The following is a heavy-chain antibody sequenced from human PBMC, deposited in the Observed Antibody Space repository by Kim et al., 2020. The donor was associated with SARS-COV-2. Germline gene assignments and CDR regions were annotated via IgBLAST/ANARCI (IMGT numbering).Heavy chain of an antibody. J-gene: IGHJ4*02. D-gene: IGHD6-25*01. Sequence: YAEPVKGRFTISRDDSENTLYLQMNSLNIEDTAVYYCSTGSLAAAGTSSDWGQGALVTVSS. V-gene: IGHV3-15*01. CDR3: STGSLAAAGTSSD.